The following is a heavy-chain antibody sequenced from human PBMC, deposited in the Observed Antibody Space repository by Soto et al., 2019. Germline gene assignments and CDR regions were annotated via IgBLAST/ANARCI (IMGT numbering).Heavy chain of an antibody. J-gene: IGHJ6*03. V-gene: IGHV3-21*01. D-gene: IGHD3-10*01. Sequence: EVQLVESGGGLVKPGGSLRLSCAASGFTFSSYSMNWVRQAPGKGLEWVSSISSSSSYIYYADSVKGRFTISRDNAKNSLYLQMNSLRAEDTAVYYCARVLLRVRGVISYYMDVWGKGTTVTVSS. CDR3: ARVLLRVRGVISYYMDV. CDR2: ISSSSSYI. CDR1: GFTFSSYS.